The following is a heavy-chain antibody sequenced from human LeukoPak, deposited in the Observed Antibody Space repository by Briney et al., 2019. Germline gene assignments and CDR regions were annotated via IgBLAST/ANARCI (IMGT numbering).Heavy chain of an antibody. CDR2: IYYSGST. CDR3: ARVVDTAMVPADYFDY. J-gene: IGHJ4*02. V-gene: IGHV4-30-4*01. Sequence: SETLSLTCTVSGGSISSGDYYWSWIRQPPGKGLEWIGYIYYSGSTYYNPSLKSRVTISVDTSKNQFSLKLSSVTAADMAVYYCARVVDTAMVPADYFDYWGQGTLVTVSS. CDR1: GGSISSGDYY. D-gene: IGHD5-18*01.